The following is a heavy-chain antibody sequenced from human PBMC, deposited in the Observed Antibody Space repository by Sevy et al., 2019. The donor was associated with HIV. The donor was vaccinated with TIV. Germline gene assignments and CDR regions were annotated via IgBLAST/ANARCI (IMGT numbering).Heavy chain of an antibody. CDR3: AKDLGYCSGGSCPSGTTYYYYYYGMDV. Sequence: GGSLRLSCAASGFTFSSYGMHWVRQAPGKGLEWVAVISYDGSNKYYADSVKGRFTISRDNSKNTLYLQMNSRRAEDTAVYYCAKDLGYCSGGSCPSGTTYYYYYYGMDVWGQGTTVTVSS. D-gene: IGHD2-15*01. V-gene: IGHV3-30*18. CDR1: GFTFSSYG. CDR2: ISYDGSNK. J-gene: IGHJ6*02.